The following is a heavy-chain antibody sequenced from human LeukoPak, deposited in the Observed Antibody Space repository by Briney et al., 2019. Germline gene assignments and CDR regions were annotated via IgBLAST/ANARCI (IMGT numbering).Heavy chain of an antibody. CDR1: YGSFSGYY. CDR3: ARHGLVAARHAFDI. CDR2: INHNGNT. J-gene: IGHJ3*02. Sequence: SETLSLTCTVFYGSFSGYYWSWIRQPPGKGLEWIGEINHNGNTNYNPSLKSRVTISVDASKDQFSLKLSSVTAADTAVYYCARHGLVAARHAFDIWGQGTMVTVSS. V-gene: IGHV4-34*01. D-gene: IGHD6-6*01.